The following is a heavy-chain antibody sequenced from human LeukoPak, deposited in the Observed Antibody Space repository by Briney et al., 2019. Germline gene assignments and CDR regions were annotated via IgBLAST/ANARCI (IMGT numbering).Heavy chain of an antibody. Sequence: GGSLRLSCVTSGFTFSGYWMHWVRQGPEKGLELVSRIDNDGHGIIYADSVKGRFTTSRDNVKNTLYLQMNSLRVKDTAVYYCAAGGGWDPSFRVVTHIDAWGKGTTVVVS. D-gene: IGHD1-26*01. J-gene: IGHJ6*03. V-gene: IGHV3-74*01. CDR1: GFTFSGYW. CDR2: IDNDGHGI. CDR3: AAGGGWDPSFRVVTHIDA.